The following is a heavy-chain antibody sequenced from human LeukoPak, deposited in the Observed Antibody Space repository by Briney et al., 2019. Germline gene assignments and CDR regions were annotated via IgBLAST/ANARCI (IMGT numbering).Heavy chain of an antibody. J-gene: IGHJ4*02. CDR1: GFTFSSYD. Sequence: EPGGSLRLSCAASGFTFSSYDMSWVRQAPGKGLEWVSSISGSGGSTYYADSVKGRFTISRDNSKNTLYLQMNSLRAEDTAVYYCARGPSGYHNTGGQGTLVTVSS. D-gene: IGHD5-12*01. CDR3: ARGPSGYHNT. CDR2: ISGSGGST. V-gene: IGHV3-23*01.